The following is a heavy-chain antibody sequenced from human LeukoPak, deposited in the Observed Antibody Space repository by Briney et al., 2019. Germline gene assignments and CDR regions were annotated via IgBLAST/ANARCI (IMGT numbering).Heavy chain of an antibody. CDR2: FDPEDGET. CDR1: GYTLTELS. Sequence: AASVKVSCKVSGYTLTELSMHWVRQAPGKGLEWVGGFDPEDGETIYAQKFQGRVTMTEDTSTDTVYMELSSLRSEDTAVYYCARVQLPHYGDDYYYGMDVWGQGTTVTVSS. J-gene: IGHJ6*02. CDR3: ARVQLPHYGDDYYYGMDV. D-gene: IGHD4-17*01. V-gene: IGHV1-24*01.